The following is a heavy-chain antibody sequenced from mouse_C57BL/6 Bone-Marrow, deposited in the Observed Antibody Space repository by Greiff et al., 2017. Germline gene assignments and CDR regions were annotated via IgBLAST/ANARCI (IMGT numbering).Heavy chain of an antibody. J-gene: IGHJ1*03. Sequence: VQLKESGAELVRPGASVKLSCTASGFNIKDDYMHWVKQRPEQGLEWIGWIDPENGDTAYASKFQGKATITADTSSNTAYLQLSSLTSEDTAVYYCTTSYFDVWGTGTTVTVSS. CDR1: GFNIKDDY. V-gene: IGHV14-4*01. CDR2: IDPENGDT. CDR3: TTSYFDV.